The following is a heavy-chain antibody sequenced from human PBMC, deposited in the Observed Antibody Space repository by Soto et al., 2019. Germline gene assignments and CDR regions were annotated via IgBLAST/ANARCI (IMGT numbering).Heavy chain of an antibody. CDR3: ARDGGDYGSGTQPPPP. J-gene: IGHJ5*02. V-gene: IGHV1-46*01. Sequence: ASVKVSCKASGYTFTSYYMHWVRQAPGQGLEWMGIINPSGGSTSYAQKFQGRVTMTRDTSTSTVYMELSSLRSEDTAVYYCARDGGDYGSGTQPPPPWGQGTLVTVSS. D-gene: IGHD3-10*01. CDR2: INPSGGST. CDR1: GYTFTSYY.